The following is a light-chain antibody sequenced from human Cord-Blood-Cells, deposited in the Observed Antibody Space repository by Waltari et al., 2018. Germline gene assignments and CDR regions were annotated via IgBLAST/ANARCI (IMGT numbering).Light chain of an antibody. Sequence: QSALTQPASVSGSPGQSITIACTGTSSGVGGYNDVSWYQPHPGKAPKLMIYDVSKRPSGVSNRFSGSKSGNTASLTISGLQAEDEADYYCSSYTSSSTWVFGGGTKLTVL. CDR2: DVS. V-gene: IGLV2-14*01. CDR1: SSGVGGYND. J-gene: IGLJ3*02. CDR3: SSYTSSSTWV.